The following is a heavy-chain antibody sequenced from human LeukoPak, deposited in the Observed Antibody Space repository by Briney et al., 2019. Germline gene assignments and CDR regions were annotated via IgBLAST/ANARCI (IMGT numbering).Heavy chain of an antibody. D-gene: IGHD3-10*01. CDR2: IYYSGST. CDR3: ARRGGSGRSFDI. V-gene: IGHV4-39*01. CDR1: GGSISSSLYY. J-gene: IGHJ3*02. Sequence: PSETLSLTCSVSGGSISSSLYYWAWIRRPPGKGLEWIGTIYYSGSTYYNPSLKSRVAISVDTSKNQLSLKLNSVTAADTAVYYCARRGGSGRSFDIWGQGTMVTVSS.